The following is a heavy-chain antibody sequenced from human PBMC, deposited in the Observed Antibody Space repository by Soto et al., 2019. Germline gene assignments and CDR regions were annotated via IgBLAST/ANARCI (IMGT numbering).Heavy chain of an antibody. Sequence: PETLSLTYTVSGGSVSSATPSWSWIRQPPGKRLAWIGFIYSSGSTNYNPSLKSRVTMSVDTSKNQFSLKLRSVIVADTAVYHCARVVRPCSGTTCYTRADVWGQGTTVS. CDR2: IYSSGST. V-gene: IGHV4-61*01. J-gene: IGHJ6*02. D-gene: IGHD2-2*02. CDR1: GGSVSSATPS. CDR3: ARVVRPCSGTTCYTRADV.